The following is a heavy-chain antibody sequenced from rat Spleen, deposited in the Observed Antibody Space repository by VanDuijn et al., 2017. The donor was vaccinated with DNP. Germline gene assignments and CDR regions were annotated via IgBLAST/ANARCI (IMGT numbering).Heavy chain of an antibody. CDR2: IISSGGST. Sequence: EVQLVESGGGLVQPGRSRKLSCAASGFTFSNYYMAWIRQVPGKGLEWVASIISSGGSTYYPDSVKGRFTISRENAKSTLYLQMNSLRSEDMATYFCVRWGSSDWYFDFWGPGTMVTVSS. D-gene: IGHD1-2*01. CDR1: GFTFSNYY. V-gene: IGHV5-25*01. CDR3: VRWGSSDWYFDF. J-gene: IGHJ1*01.